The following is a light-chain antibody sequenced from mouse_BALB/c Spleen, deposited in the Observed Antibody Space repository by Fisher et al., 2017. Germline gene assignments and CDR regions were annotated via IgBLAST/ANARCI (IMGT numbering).Light chain of an antibody. V-gene: IGKV4-59*01. J-gene: IGKJ2*01. CDR3: QQWSSNPYT. Sequence: IVLTQTTAIMSASPGETVTMTCSASSSVSYMHWYQQKSGTSPKRWIYDTSKLASGVPASFSGSGSGTSYSLTISSMEAEDAATYYCQQWSSNPYTFGGGTKLEIK. CDR1: SSVSY. CDR2: DTS.